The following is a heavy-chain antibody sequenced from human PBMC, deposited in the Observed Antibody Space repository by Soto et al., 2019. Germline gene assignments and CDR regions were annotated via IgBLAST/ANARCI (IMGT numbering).Heavy chain of an antibody. V-gene: IGHV3-30*18. CDR1: GFTFSSYG. CDR2: ISYDGSNK. D-gene: IGHD3-10*01. CDR3: AKDSAVGHDFDI. Sequence: QVQLVESGGGVVQPGRSLRLSCAASGFTFSSYGMHWVRQAPGKGLEWVAVISYDGSNKYYADSVKGRFTISRDNSKNTLYLQMNSLRAEDTAVYYCAKDSAVGHDFDIWGQGTMVTVSS. J-gene: IGHJ3*02.